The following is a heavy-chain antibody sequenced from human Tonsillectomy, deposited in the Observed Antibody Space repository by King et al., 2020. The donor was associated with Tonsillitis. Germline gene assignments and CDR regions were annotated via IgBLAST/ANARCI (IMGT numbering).Heavy chain of an antibody. CDR3: ARDGGYSSGWYDRMDAFDI. CDR2: IYNSGST. J-gene: IGHJ3*02. Sequence: VQLQESGPGLVKPSETLSLTCTVSGGSISTYYWSWIRQPPGKGLEWIAYIYNSGSTNYNPSLKSRVTISVHTSKNQFSLKLNSVTAADTAVYYWARDGGYSSGWYDRMDAFDIWGHGTMVTVSS. D-gene: IGHD6-19*01. V-gene: IGHV4-59*01. CDR1: GGSISTYY.